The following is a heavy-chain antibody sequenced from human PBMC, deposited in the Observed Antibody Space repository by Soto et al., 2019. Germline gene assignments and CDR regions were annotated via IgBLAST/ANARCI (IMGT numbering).Heavy chain of an antibody. CDR2: IWYDGSNK. Sequence: QVQLVESGGGVVQPGRSLRLSCAASGFTFSSYGMHWVRQAPGKGLEWVAVIWYDGSNKYYADSVKGRFTITRNNSKNTQYLQRNSLRAEDTAVYYCARDCAGYSSGWYQRGGFDYWGQGTLVTVSS. CDR3: ARDCAGYSSGWYQRGGFDY. J-gene: IGHJ4*02. D-gene: IGHD6-19*01. CDR1: GFTFSSYG. V-gene: IGHV3-33*01.